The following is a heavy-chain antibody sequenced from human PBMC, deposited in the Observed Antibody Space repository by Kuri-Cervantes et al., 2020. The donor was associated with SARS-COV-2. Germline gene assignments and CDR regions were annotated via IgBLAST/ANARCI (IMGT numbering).Heavy chain of an antibody. J-gene: IGHJ4*02. CDR1: GFTFSSYE. V-gene: IGHV3-48*03. Sequence: LSLTCAASGFTFSSYEMNWVRQAPGKGLEWVSYISSSGSTIYYADSVKGRFTISRDNAKNSLYLQMNSLRDEDTAVYYCARGDVFPDYWGQGTLVTVSS. D-gene: IGHD2-21*01. CDR3: ARGDVFPDY. CDR2: ISSSGSTI.